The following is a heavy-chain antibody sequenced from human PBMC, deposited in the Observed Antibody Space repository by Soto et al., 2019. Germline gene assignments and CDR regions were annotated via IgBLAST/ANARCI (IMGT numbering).Heavy chain of an antibody. J-gene: IGHJ4*02. Sequence: QVQLVQSGAEVKKPGSSVKVSCKASGGTFSSYAISWVRQAPGQGLEWMGGIIPIFGTANYAQKCQGRVTITADESTSTAYMELSSLRAEDTAVYYWARDHGDGYNFDFDYWGQGTLVTVSS. CDR2: IIPIFGTA. CDR1: GGTFSSYA. D-gene: IGHD5-12*01. V-gene: IGHV1-69*12. CDR3: ARDHGDGYNFDFDY.